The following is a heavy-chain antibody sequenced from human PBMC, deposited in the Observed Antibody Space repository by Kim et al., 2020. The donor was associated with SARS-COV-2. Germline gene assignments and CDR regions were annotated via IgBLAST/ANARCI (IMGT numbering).Heavy chain of an antibody. CDR1: GGSISSGGYY. D-gene: IGHD3-3*01. CDR2: IYYSGST. J-gene: IGHJ4*02. Sequence: SETLSLTCTVSGGSISSGGYYWSWIRQHPGKGLEWIGYIYYSGSTYYNPSLKSRVTISVDTSKNQFSLKLSSVTAAETAVYYCARASSITIFGVVLHFDCWGQGTLVTVSS. CDR3: ARASSITIFGVVLHFDC. V-gene: IGHV4-31*03.